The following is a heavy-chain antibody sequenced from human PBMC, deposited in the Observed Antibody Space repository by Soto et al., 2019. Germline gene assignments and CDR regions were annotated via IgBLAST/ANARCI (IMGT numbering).Heavy chain of an antibody. D-gene: IGHD3-3*01. Sequence: EVQLLESGGGLVHPGGSLRLSCAASGFRVSSLYMTWVRQAPGKGLQWVAVISSGGSPYYADSVKGRFTISRDNSKNTLYLEMNSLRAEDTAVYYCARDIFGGAYDFLHGGQGTLVTVSS. CDR1: GFRVSSLY. CDR2: ISSGGSP. J-gene: IGHJ4*02. V-gene: IGHV3-66*01. CDR3: ARDIFGGAYDFLH.